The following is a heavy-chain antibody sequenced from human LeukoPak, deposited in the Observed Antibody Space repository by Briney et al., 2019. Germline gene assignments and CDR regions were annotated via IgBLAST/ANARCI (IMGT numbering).Heavy chain of an antibody. CDR2: IWYDGSNK. J-gene: IGHJ4*02. D-gene: IGHD5-12*01. V-gene: IGHV3-33*01. CDR3: ARVEYSGYDLGLFDY. Sequence: PGGSLRLSCAASGFTFSSYGMRWVRQAPGKGLEWVAVIWYDGSNKYYADSVKGRFTISRDNSKNTLYLQMNNLTAEDTAVYYCARVEYSGYDLGLFDYWGQGTLVTVSS. CDR1: GFTFSSYG.